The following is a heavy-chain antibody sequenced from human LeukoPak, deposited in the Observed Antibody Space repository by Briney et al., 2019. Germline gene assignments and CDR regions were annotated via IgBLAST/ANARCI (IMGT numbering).Heavy chain of an antibody. J-gene: IGHJ6*03. D-gene: IGHD1-26*01. CDR2: ISDYNGNT. CDR3: ARSGSYSYYYYYMDV. V-gene: IGHV1-18*01. Sequence: ASVKVPCKASGYTFTSYGIRWVREAPGQGLEWMGWISDYNGNTNYAQKLQGRVTMTKDTSTSTAYMELRSLRSDDTAVYYCARSGSYSYYYYYMDVWGKGTTVTVSS. CDR1: GYTFTSYG.